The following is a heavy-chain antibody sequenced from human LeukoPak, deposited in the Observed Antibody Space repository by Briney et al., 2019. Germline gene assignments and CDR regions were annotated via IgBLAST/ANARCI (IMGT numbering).Heavy chain of an antibody. CDR3: ATVGPMATTYFHY. V-gene: IGHV1-69*04. CDR2: IIPIFGIA. Sequence: ASVKVSCKASGGTFSSYAISWVRQAPGQGLEWMGRIIPIFGIANYAQKFQGRVTITADKSTSTAYMELSSLRSEDTAVYYCATVGPMATTYFHYWGQGPLVTVSS. D-gene: IGHD5-24*01. J-gene: IGHJ4*02. CDR1: GGTFSSYA.